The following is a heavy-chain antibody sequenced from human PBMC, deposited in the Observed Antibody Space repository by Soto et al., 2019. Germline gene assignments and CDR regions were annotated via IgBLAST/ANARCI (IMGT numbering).Heavy chain of an antibody. CDR3: ASADSVD. V-gene: IGHV4-38-2*01. J-gene: IGHJ4*01. D-gene: IGHD5-18*01. CDR1: CDSLSSGYY. Sequence: SETLSLTCAVSCDSLSSGYYWAWLRHPPRKGLEWIGSIYHSGTTYYKSSLKSRVTISVDTSRNQFSLKLTSVTAADSAVYYCASADSVD. CDR2: IYHSGTT.